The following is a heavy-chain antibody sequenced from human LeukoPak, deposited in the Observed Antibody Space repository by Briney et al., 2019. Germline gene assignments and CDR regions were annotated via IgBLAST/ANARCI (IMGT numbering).Heavy chain of an antibody. V-gene: IGHV3-49*04. CDR3: ARGGDFGVPAPLGIDAFDI. CDR1: GFTFCHYA. J-gene: IGHJ3*02. Sequence: PGGSLRLSCTGSGFTFCHYALAWVRQAPGKGLEWLGFIRSQAYGMTIEYAASVKGRFSISRDNSKSIADLQINSLKTEDTAVYYCARGGDFGVPAPLGIDAFDIWGQGTMVTVSS. D-gene: IGHD2-2*01. CDR2: IRSQAYGMTI.